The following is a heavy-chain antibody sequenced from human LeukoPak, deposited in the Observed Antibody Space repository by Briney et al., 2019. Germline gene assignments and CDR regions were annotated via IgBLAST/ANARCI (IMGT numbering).Heavy chain of an antibody. CDR2: ISAYNGNT. Sequence: ASVKVSCKASGYTFTSYGISWVRQAPAQGLERMGWISAYNGNTNYAQKLQGRVTMTTDTSTSTAYMELRSLRSDDTAVYYCARVEGPVTTNYYYYMDVWGKGTTVTVSS. CDR1: GYTFTSYG. D-gene: IGHD4-11*01. V-gene: IGHV1-18*01. J-gene: IGHJ6*03. CDR3: ARVEGPVTTNYYYYMDV.